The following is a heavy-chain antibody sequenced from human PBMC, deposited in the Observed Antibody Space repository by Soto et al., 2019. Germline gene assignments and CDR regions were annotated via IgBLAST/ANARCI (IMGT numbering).Heavy chain of an antibody. J-gene: IGHJ6*02. Sequence: ASVKVSCKASGYTFTSYAMHWVRQAPGQRLEWMGWINAGNGNTKYSQKFQGRVTITRDTSASTAYMELSSLRSEDTAVYYCAVVPSAMVHHFDRMDVWGQGTTVIVSS. D-gene: IGHD5-18*01. V-gene: IGHV1-3*01. CDR1: GYTFTSYA. CDR2: INAGNGNT. CDR3: AVVPSAMVHHFDRMDV.